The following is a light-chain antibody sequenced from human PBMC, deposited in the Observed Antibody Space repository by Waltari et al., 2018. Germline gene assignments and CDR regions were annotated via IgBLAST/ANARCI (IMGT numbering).Light chain of an antibody. J-gene: IGLJ3*02. CDR1: SSHIGAGYA. V-gene: IGLV1-40*01. CDR3: QSYGRDWV. CDR2: GNN. Sequence: QSVLTQPPSVSGAPGQRVTIPRTGSSSHIGAGYAVHWYPQLPGTAPTLPSYGNNNRPSGVPDRFSGSKSGTSASLAITGLQTEDEAYYYCQSYGRDWVFGGGTKLTVL.